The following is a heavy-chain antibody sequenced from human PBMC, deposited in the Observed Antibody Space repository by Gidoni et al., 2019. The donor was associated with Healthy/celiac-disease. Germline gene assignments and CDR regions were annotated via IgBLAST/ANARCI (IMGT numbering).Heavy chain of an antibody. CDR3: AREWVTGPYYYGMDV. Sequence: QVQLVESGGGVVQPGRSLRLSCAASGFTFSSYAMHWVRQAPGKGLEWVAVISYDGSNKYYADSVKGRFTISRDNSKNTLYLQMNSLRAEDTAVYYCAREWVTGPYYYGMDVWGQGTTVTVSS. CDR2: ISYDGSNK. CDR1: GFTFSSYA. D-gene: IGHD1-26*01. J-gene: IGHJ6*02. V-gene: IGHV3-30-3*01.